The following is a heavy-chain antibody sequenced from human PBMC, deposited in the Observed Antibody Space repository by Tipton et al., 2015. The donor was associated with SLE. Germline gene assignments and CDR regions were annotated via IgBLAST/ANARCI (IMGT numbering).Heavy chain of an antibody. D-gene: IGHD3-10*01. CDR1: GFTFSSYS. CDR3: ARAMVRGEWYFDY. Sequence: GSLRLSCAASGFTFSSYSMNWVRQAPGKGLEWVSSISSSSSYIYYADSVKGRFTISRDNAKNSLYLQMNSLRAEDTAVYYCARAMVRGEWYFDYWGQGTLVTVSS. CDR2: ISSSSSYI. V-gene: IGHV3-21*01. J-gene: IGHJ4*02.